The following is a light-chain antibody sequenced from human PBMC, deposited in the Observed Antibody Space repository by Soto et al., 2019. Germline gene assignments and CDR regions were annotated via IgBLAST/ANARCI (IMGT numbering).Light chain of an antibody. CDR3: QQHFTAPLT. CDR2: DAS. CDR1: QSVSSY. V-gene: IGKV3-11*01. J-gene: IGKJ4*01. Sequence: EIVLTQSPATLSLSPGERATLSCRASQSVSSYLAWYQQKPGQAPRLLIYDASNRATGIPARFSGSGSGTDFTLTISSLQAEDVAIYYCQQHFTAPLTFGGGTKVEIK.